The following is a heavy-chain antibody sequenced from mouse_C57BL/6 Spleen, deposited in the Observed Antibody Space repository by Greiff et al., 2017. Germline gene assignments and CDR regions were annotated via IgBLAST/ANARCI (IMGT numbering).Heavy chain of an antibody. D-gene: IGHD4-1*02. Sequence: VQLQQPGAELVRPGSSVKLSCKASGYTFTSYWMHWVKQRPIQGLEWIGNIDPSDSETHYNQKFKDKATLTVDKSSSTAYMQLSSLTSEDSAVYYCARVATGTGYFDYWGQGTTLTVSS. CDR1: GYTFTSYW. V-gene: IGHV1-52*01. CDR3: ARVATGTGYFDY. CDR2: IDPSDSET. J-gene: IGHJ2*01.